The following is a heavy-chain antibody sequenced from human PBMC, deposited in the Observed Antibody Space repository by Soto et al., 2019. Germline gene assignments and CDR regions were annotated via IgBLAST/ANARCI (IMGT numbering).Heavy chain of an antibody. D-gene: IGHD3-10*01. V-gene: IGHV3-23*01. CDR1: EFSFSSYS. J-gene: IGHJ4*02. Sequence: EVQLLQSGGGLVQPGGSLRLSCVGSEFSFSSYSMSWVRQAPGKGLEWLSSITIGDTTNGFTSYADSVKGRFTISRDNAKDTLYLPMYSQRDDDTAEYKCAKWQGPGSYSWGFDYWGQGTLVTVSS. CDR3: AKWQGPGSYSWGFDY. CDR2: ITIGDTTNGFT.